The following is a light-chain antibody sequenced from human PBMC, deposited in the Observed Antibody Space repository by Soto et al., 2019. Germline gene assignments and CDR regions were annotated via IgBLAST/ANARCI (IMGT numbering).Light chain of an antibody. J-gene: IGKJ4*01. V-gene: IGKV1-5*03. CDR1: QTSSSW. CDR2: KAS. Sequence: DIQMTHSPSTLSVSLGDRVTVACRASQTSSSWLAWYQQKPGKAPKLLIYKASTLKSGVPSRFSGSGSGTDFTLTISSLQPEDFATYYCQPLASYPSTFGGGTKVDIK. CDR3: QPLASYPST.